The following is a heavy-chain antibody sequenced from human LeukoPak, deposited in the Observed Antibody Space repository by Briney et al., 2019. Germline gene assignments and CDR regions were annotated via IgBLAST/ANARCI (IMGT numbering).Heavy chain of an antibody. CDR2: IYYSGST. J-gene: IGHJ3*02. CDR1: GGSISSSSYY. V-gene: IGHV4-39*01. D-gene: IGHD1-1*01. CDR3: ASSRSERPFDI. Sequence: PSETLSLTCTVSGGSISSSSYYWGWIRQPPGKGLEWIGSIYYSGSTYYNPSLKSRVTISVDTSKNQFSLKLSSVTAADTAVYYCASSRSERPFDIWGQGTMVTVSS.